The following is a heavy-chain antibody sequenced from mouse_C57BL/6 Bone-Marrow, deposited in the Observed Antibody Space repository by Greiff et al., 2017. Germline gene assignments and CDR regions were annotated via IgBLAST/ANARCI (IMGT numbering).Heavy chain of an antibody. D-gene: IGHD1-1*01. J-gene: IGHJ2*01. V-gene: IGHV5-6*01. Sequence: EVQGVESGGDLVKPGGSLKLSCAASGFTFSSYGMSWVRQTPDKRLEWVATISSGGSYTYYPDSVKGRFTISRDNAKNTLYLQMSSLKSEDTAMYYWARSPLYYYGSSPYFDYWGQGTTLTVSS. CDR1: GFTFSSYG. CDR3: ARSPLYYYGSSPYFDY. CDR2: ISSGGSYT.